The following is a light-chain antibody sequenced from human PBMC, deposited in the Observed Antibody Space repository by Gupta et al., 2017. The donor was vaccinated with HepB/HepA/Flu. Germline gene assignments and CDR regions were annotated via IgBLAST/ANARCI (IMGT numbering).Light chain of an antibody. Sequence: QSVLTQPPSVSAAPGQKVTISGSGNSSNIGNNYVSWYQQVPGTAPKVLIYGNNNRPSGIPDRFSGSKSGTSATLGITGLQTGDEADYFCGTWDSSLSAVVFGGGTKLTVL. CDR2: GNN. CDR3: GTWDSSLSAVV. V-gene: IGLV1-51*01. CDR1: SSNIGNNY. J-gene: IGLJ3*02.